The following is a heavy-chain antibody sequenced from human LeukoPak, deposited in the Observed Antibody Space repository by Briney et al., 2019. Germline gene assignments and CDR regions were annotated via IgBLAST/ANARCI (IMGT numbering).Heavy chain of an antibody. CDR3: ARGTYFSDTYYFDY. D-gene: IGHD3-22*01. Sequence: SETLSLTCTVSGGSISSDSWNWIRQPAGKGLEWIRRIYASGSTNYNPSLKSRVTMSIDTSKNQFSLQLTSVTAADTAVYYCARGTYFSDTYYFDYWGQGTLVTVSS. J-gene: IGHJ4*02. V-gene: IGHV4-4*07. CDR2: IYASGST. CDR1: GGSISSDS.